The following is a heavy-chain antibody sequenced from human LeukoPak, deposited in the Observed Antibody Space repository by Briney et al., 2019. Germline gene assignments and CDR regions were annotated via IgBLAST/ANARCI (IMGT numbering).Heavy chain of an antibody. CDR3: AQPTEGVIAAAPYYYYAMDV. CDR1: GFTFSTYA. CDR2: ISGGGGST. V-gene: IGHV3-23*01. J-gene: IGHJ6*02. Sequence: GGSLRLSCAASGFTFSTYAMSWVRQAPGKGLEWVSAISGGGGSTYYADSVKGRFTTSRDNSKNTLYLQMNSLRAEDTAVYYCAQPTEGVIAAAPYYYYAMDVWGQGTTVTVSS. D-gene: IGHD6-13*01.